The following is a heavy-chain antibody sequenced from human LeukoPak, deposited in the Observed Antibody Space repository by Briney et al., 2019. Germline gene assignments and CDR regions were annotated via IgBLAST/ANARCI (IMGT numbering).Heavy chain of an antibody. J-gene: IGHJ6*02. D-gene: IGHD2-15*01. Sequence: SVKVSCKASGGTFSSYAISWVRQAPGQGLEWMGRIIPILGIANYAQKFQGRVTITADKSTSTAYMELSSLRSDDTAVYYCARTKQNIVVVVAAINYYYGMDVWGQGTTVTVSS. CDR2: IIPILGIA. V-gene: IGHV1-69*04. CDR1: GGTFSSYA. CDR3: ARTKQNIVVVVAAINYYYGMDV.